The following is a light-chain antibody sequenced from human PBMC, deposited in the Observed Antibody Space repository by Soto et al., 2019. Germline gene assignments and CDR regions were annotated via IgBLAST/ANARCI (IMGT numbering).Light chain of an antibody. CDR2: AAS. CDR1: QSMSSD. Sequence: DIQMTQSPSSLSASVEDRVTITCRASQSMSSDLNWYQQKPGKAPKLLIYAASSLQSGVPSRFSGSGSGTDFTLTISSLQPEDFATYYCQPSYSTPRTFGQGTKVEIK. J-gene: IGKJ1*01. V-gene: IGKV1-39*01. CDR3: QPSYSTPRT.